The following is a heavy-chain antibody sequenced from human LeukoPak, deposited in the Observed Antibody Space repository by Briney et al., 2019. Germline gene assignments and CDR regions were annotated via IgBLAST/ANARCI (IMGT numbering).Heavy chain of an antibody. D-gene: IGHD2-15*01. CDR1: GFTFSSSG. V-gene: IGHV3-33*01. J-gene: IGHJ5*02. Sequence: GGSLRLSCAASGFTFSSSGMHWVRQAPGKGLEWVAVILYNGSNEYYADSVKGRFTISRDNSKNTLYLQMNSLRVEDTAVYYCARAGGYCSGGSCYRGYSWFDPWGQGTLVTVSS. CDR3: ARAGGYCSGGSCYRGYSWFDP. CDR2: ILYNGSNE.